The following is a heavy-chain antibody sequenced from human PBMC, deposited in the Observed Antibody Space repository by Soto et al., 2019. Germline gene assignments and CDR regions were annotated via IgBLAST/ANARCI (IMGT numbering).Heavy chain of an antibody. CDR3: ATLRRGDYDFWSGYHLYGMDV. CDR1: GGSSSSGDYY. CDR2: IYYSGST. Sequence: TLSLTCTVSGGSSSSGDYYWSWIRHPPGKGLEWIGYIYYSGSTYYNPSLKSRVTISVDTSKNQFSLKLSSVTAADTAVYYCATLRRGDYDFWSGYHLYGMDVWGQGTTVTVSS. J-gene: IGHJ6*02. V-gene: IGHV4-30-4*01. D-gene: IGHD3-3*01.